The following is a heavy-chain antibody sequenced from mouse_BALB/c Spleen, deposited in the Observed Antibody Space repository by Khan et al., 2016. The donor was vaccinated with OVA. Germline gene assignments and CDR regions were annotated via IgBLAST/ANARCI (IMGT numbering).Heavy chain of an antibody. J-gene: IGHJ2*01. CDR3: AGRGLRWDFDY. Sequence: QVQLVESGAELAKPGASVKMSCKASGYTFINYCILWVKQRPGQGLEWIGYINPTTGYTKYNQNFKDKATLTADKSSSTAYMQLSSLTSEDSAVYYCAGRGLRWDFDYWGQGTTLTVSS. V-gene: IGHV1-7*01. CDR2: INPTTGYT. CDR1: GYTFINYC. D-gene: IGHD6-1*01.